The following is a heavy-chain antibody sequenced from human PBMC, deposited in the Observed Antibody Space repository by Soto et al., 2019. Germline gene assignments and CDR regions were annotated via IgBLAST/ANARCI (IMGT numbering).Heavy chain of an antibody. CDR3: ARHAGLLWLGWDYYFDD. J-gene: IGHJ4*02. Sequence: SETLSLTCTVSGGSISSYYWSWIRPPPGKGLEWIGYIYYSGSTNYNPSLKSRVTISVDTSKNQFSLKLSSVTAADTAVYYCARHAGLLWLGWDYYFDDWGQGTLVTVSS. CDR2: IYYSGST. V-gene: IGHV4-59*08. CDR1: GGSISSYY. D-gene: IGHD3-10*01.